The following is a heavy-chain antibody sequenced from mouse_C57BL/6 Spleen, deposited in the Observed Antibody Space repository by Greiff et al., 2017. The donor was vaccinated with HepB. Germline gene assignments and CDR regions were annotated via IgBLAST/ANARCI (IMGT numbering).Heavy chain of an antibody. D-gene: IGHD3-3*01. J-gene: IGHJ2*01. CDR1: GYTFTSYW. CDR3: ARGRLSYFDY. CDR2: IYPSDSET. V-gene: IGHV1-61*01. Sequence: QVQLQQPGAELVRPGSSVKLSCKASGYTFTSYWMDWVKQRPGQGLEWIGNIYPSDSETHYNQKFKDKATLTVDKSSSTAYMQLSSLTSEDSAVYYCARGRLSYFDYWGQGTTLTVSS.